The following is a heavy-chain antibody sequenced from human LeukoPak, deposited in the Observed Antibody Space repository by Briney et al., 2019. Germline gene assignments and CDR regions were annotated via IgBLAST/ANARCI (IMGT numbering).Heavy chain of an antibody. CDR3: ARRPNYGDYDGGFDC. V-gene: IGHV4-39*01. J-gene: IGHJ4*02. Sequence: PSETLSLTCTVSGGSISSSSYYWGWIRQPPGKGLEWIGSIYYSGSTYYNPSLKSRVTISVDTSKNQFSLKLSSVTAADTAVYYRARRPNYGDYDGGFDCWGQGTLVTVSS. CDR2: IYYSGST. CDR1: GGSISSSSYY. D-gene: IGHD4-17*01.